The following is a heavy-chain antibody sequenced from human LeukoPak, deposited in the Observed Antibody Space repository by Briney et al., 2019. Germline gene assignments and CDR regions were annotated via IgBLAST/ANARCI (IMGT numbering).Heavy chain of an antibody. CDR2: INPSGGST. CDR1: GYTFTSYY. CDR3: ARDLGYCSSTSCPGDP. J-gene: IGHJ5*02. Sequence: GASVKVSCKASGYTFTSYYMHWVRQAPGQGLEWIGIINPSGGSTSYAQKFQGRVTMTRDTSTSTVYMELSSLRSEDTAVYYCARDLGYCSSTSCPGDPWGQGTLVTVSS. D-gene: IGHD2-2*01. V-gene: IGHV1-46*01.